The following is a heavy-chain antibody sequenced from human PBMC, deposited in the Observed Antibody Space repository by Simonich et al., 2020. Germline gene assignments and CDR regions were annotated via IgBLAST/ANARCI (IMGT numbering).Heavy chain of an antibody. CDR2: ISNDGSNK. CDR3: AREGAGNDAFDI. D-gene: IGHD1-26*01. V-gene: IGHV3-30*07. Sequence: QVQLVESGGGVVQPGRSLRLSCAASGFTFSSYAMHWVRQAPGKGIGWGEVISNDGSNKYYADSVKGRFTISRDNSKNTLYLQMNSLRAEDTAVYYCAREGAGNDAFDIWGQGTMVTVSS. CDR1: GFTFSSYA. J-gene: IGHJ3*02.